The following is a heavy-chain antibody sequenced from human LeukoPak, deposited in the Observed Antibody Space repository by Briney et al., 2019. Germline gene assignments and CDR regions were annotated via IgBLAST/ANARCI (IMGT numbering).Heavy chain of an antibody. V-gene: IGHV3-48*03. CDR2: ISSSGGTI. J-gene: IGHJ4*02. CDR1: EFTFSSYE. D-gene: IGHD6-13*01. CDR3: ARETSSWFDY. Sequence: GGSLRLSCAASEFTFSSYEMNWVRQAPGKGLEWVSYISSSGGTIYYADSVKGRFTISRDNAKNSLYLQMNSLRAEDTAVYYCARETSSWFDYWGQGTLVTVSS.